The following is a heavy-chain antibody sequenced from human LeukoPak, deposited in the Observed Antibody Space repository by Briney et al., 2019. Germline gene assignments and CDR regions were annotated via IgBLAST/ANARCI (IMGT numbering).Heavy chain of an antibody. Sequence: GGSLRLSCAASGFTFSSYSMNWVRQAPGKGVEWVSSISSSSSYIYYADSVKGRFTISRDNAKNSLYLQMNSLRAEDTAVYYCARDATTVPLYNWFDPWGQGTLVTVSS. CDR3: ARDATTVPLYNWFDP. CDR2: ISSSSSYI. D-gene: IGHD4-17*01. J-gene: IGHJ5*02. CDR1: GFTFSSYS. V-gene: IGHV3-21*01.